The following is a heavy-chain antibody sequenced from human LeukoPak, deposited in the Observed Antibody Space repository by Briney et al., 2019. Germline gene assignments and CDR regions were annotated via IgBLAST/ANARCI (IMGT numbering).Heavy chain of an antibody. CDR3: VRGYSFGPYGMDV. D-gene: IGHD2-15*01. CDR2: ISDSGGKT. V-gene: IGHV3-64D*09. CDR1: GFPFSSYA. J-gene: IGHJ6*02. Sequence: GGSLRHSHSASGFPFSSYAMHWVRQAPGKGLEYVSAISDSGGKTYYADSVKGRFNISRDNSKDTLYLQMSSLRAEDTAVYFCVRGYSFGPYGMDVWGQGATVTVSS.